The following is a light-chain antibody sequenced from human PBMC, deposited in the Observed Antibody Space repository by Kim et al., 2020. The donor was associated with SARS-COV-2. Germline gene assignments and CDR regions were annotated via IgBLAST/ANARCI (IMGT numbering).Light chain of an antibody. J-gene: IGKJ1*01. CDR3: QKCDSAPWT. CDR1: QDISNY. CDR2: AAS. V-gene: IGKV1-27*01. Sequence: ASVGDIVTFTCRASQDISNYLAWFQLKPGKAPKLLIYAASALQPGVPSRFSGSGSGTDFTLTVTSLQPEDVATYYCQKCDSAPWTFGQGTKVDIK.